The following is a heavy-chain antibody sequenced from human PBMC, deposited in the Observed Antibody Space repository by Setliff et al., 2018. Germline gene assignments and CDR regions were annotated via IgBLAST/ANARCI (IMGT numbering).Heavy chain of an antibody. V-gene: IGHV1-69*10. CDR1: GDPFNAYG. J-gene: IGHJ6*03. CDR3: ARGPSPTVTPSRLIYFYHMDV. CDR2: IIPVLGMT. D-gene: IGHD4-17*01. Sequence: GASVKVSCKASGDPFNAYGVSWVRQAPGQGLEWMGAIIPVLGMTDYAQKFQGRLTTTADQSTTTVYMELSSLRFDDTALYYCARGPSPTVTPSRLIYFYHMDVWGTGTTVTVSS.